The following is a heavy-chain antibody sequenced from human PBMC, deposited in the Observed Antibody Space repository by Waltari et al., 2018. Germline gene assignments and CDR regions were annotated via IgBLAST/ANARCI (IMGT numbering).Heavy chain of an antibody. Sequence: EVQLLESGGGLVQPGGSLRLSCAASGFTFRSDDRNWVRQAPGKGLEWVSYITNSGGSTYHADSVKGRFTISRDNSKNMLYLQMNSLRAEDTAVYYCARRPCRDGNCYMDHWGQGTLVTVSS. J-gene: IGHJ4*02. V-gene: IGHV3-23*01. CDR3: ARRPCRDGNCYMDH. D-gene: IGHD2-15*01. CDR1: GFTFRSDD. CDR2: ITNSGGST.